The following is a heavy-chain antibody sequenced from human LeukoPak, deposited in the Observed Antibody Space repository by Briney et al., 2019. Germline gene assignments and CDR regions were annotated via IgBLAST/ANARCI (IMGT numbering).Heavy chain of an antibody. CDR3: ARDVQYYDILTGYGHPSNAFEI. D-gene: IGHD3-9*01. CDR2: INPDSGGT. CDR1: GYTFTGYY. Sequence: ASVKVSCKASGYTFTGYYMHWVRQAPGQGLEWMGWINPDSGGTNYAQKFQGRVTMTRDTSISTAYMELSRLRSDDTAVYYCARDVQYYDILTGYGHPSNAFEIWGQGTMVTVSS. V-gene: IGHV1-2*02. J-gene: IGHJ3*02.